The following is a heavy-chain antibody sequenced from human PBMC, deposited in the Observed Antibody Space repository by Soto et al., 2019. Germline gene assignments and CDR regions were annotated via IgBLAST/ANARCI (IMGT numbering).Heavy chain of an antibody. V-gene: IGHV3-23*01. Sequence: EVQLLESGGGLVQPGGSLRLSCAASGFTFSSYAMSWVRQAPGKGLEWGAAISGSGGSTYYADYGKGRVTITRDNSKNPLYLQMNSLRAEDTAVYYCAKDRVRFLEWLLFDYWGQRTLVTVSS. J-gene: IGHJ4*02. CDR2: ISGSGGST. D-gene: IGHD3-3*01. CDR3: AKDRVRFLEWLLFDY. CDR1: GFTFSSYA.